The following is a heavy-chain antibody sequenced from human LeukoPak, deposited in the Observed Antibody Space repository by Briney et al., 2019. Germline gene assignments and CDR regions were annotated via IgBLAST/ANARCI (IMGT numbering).Heavy chain of an antibody. CDR1: GGSISGYY. D-gene: IGHD3-9*01. CDR2: IYYSGST. Sequence: PAETLSLTCTVSGGSISGYYWSWIRQPPGKGLEWIGYIYYSGSTNYNPSLKSRVTISVDTSKNQFSLKLSSVTAADTAVYYCARDSNILTGYRDAFDIWGQGTMVTASS. V-gene: IGHV4-59*01. CDR3: ARDSNILTGYRDAFDI. J-gene: IGHJ3*02.